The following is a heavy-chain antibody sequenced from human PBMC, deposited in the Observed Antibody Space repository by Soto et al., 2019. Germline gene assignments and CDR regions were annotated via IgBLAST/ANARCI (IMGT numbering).Heavy chain of an antibody. CDR3: ARDKNPCYDFWSGFDP. CDR2: ISSTSSTI. CDR1: GFTFSDYT. Sequence: GGSLRLSCAASGFTFSDYTMNWVRQAPGKGLEWVSYISSTSSTIYYADSVKGRFTISRDNAKNSLYLQMNSLRAEDTAVYYCARDKNPCYDFWSGFDPWGQGTLVTVSS. V-gene: IGHV3-48*01. J-gene: IGHJ5*02. D-gene: IGHD3-3*01.